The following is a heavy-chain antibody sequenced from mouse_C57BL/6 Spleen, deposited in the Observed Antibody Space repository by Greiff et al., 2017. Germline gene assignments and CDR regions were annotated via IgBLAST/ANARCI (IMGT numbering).Heavy chain of an antibody. D-gene: IGHD2-5*01. J-gene: IGHJ4*01. V-gene: IGHV5-9-1*02. CDR1: GFTFSSYA. CDR2: ISSGGDYI. CDR3: TRDQDYYSTYYAMDY. Sequence: DVKLVESGAGLVKPGGSLKLSCAASGFTFSSYAMSWVRQTPEKRLEWVAYISSGGDYIYYADTVKGRYTISSDNARNTLYLQMSSLKSEDTAMYYCTRDQDYYSTYYAMDYWGQGTSVTVST.